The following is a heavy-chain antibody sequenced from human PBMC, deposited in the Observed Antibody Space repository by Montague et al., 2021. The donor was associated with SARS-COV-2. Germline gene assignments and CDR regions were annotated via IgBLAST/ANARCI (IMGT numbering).Heavy chain of an antibody. J-gene: IGHJ3*02. V-gene: IGHV4-59*08. Sequence: SETLSLTCTVSGGSISSYYWSWIRQPPGKGLEWIGYIYYSGSTNYNPSLKSRVTISVDTSKNQFSLMLSSVTAADTAVYYCARTYYDILTGYYNRGAFDIWGQGTMVTVSS. CDR1: GGSISSYY. CDR2: IYYSGST. CDR3: ARTYYDILTGYYNRGAFDI. D-gene: IGHD3-9*01.